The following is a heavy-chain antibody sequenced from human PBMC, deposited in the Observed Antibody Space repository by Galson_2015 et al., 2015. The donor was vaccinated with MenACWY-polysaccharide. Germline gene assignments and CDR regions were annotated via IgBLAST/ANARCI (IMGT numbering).Heavy chain of an antibody. D-gene: IGHD2-15*01. CDR1: GSTFPNYA. CDR2: INTYNGNT. J-gene: IGHJ4*02. V-gene: IGHV1-18*04. Sequence: VKVSCQASGSTFPNYAVNWVRPAPGHGLEWMGWINTYNGNTNCAQKVHGRVTVTADSNTAYMELQSLRSDDTAVYYCARDAGGTEDYWGQGTLVTVSS. CDR3: ARDAGGTEDY.